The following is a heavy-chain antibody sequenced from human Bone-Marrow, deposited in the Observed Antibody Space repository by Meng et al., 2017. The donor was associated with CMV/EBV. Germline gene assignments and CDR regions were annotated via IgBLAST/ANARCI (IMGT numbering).Heavy chain of an antibody. J-gene: IGHJ4*01. CDR3: ARGGSNSLIDY. CDR2: IGTTDDT. CDR1: GFTSNTYD. V-gene: IGHV3-13*01. D-gene: IGHD6-13*01. Sequence: GGSLRLSCAASGFTSNTYDMHWVRQTTGEGLEWVSAIGTTDDTYYPASVKGRFTISRDNAKNSLYLQMNSLRAGDTAVYYCARGGSNSLIDYWGQGTLVTVSS.